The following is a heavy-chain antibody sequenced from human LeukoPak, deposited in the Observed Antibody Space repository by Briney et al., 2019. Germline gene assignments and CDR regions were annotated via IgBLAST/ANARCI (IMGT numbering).Heavy chain of an antibody. V-gene: IGHV1-3*01. Sequence: GSVKVSCKASGYTFTSYAMHWVRQAPGQRLEWMGWINAGNGNTKYSQKFQGRVTITRDTSASTAYMELSSLRSEDTAVYYCARVHYDILTGYYIKQDGGYFDYWGQGTLVTVSS. CDR1: GYTFTSYA. D-gene: IGHD3-9*01. CDR3: ARVHYDILTGYYIKQDGGYFDY. J-gene: IGHJ4*02. CDR2: INAGNGNT.